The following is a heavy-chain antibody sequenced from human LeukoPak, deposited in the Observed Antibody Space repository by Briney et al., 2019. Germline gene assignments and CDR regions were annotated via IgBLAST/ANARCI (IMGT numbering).Heavy chain of an antibody. CDR1: GGTFSSYA. D-gene: IGHD5-12*01. CDR3: AKGAYDYIEIAYFDY. V-gene: IGHV1-69*05. Sequence: SVTVSCKASGGTFSSYAISWVRQAPGQGLEWMGGIIPIFGTANYAQKFQGRVTITTDESTSTAYMELSSLRSEDTAVYYCAKGAYDYIEIAYFDYWGQGSLVTVSS. CDR2: IIPIFGTA. J-gene: IGHJ4*02.